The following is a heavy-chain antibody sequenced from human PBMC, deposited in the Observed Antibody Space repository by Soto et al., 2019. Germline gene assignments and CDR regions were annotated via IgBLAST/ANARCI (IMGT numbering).Heavy chain of an antibody. CDR3: ARGRYSYGFAS. Sequence: QVQLQQRGAGLLKPSETLSLTCVVPGGSFSGYYWSWIRQPPGQGLEWIGEVNYSGGTNYNPSLEXQXTXSPXTSKSAFSLRLNSMTAADTAVYFCARGRYSYGFASWGQGNLVTVSS. D-gene: IGHD5-18*01. V-gene: IGHV4-34*01. CDR1: GGSFSGYY. J-gene: IGHJ4*02. CDR2: VNYSGGT.